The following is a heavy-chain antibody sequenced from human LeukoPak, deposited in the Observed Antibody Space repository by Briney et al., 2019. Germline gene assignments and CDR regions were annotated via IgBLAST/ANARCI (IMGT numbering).Heavy chain of an antibody. CDR1: GFALNIYW. CDR3: VRGFDGYYGFDL. V-gene: IGHV3-7*05. J-gene: IGHJ3*01. Sequence: GGSLRLSCEASGFALNIYWMSWVRQAPGKGLEWVANVNQDGSEKYYVDSVKGRFTISRDNAKKSLYLQVNSLRVEDTAVYFCVRGFDGYYGFDLWGQGTMVTVSS. D-gene: IGHD5-24*01. CDR2: VNQDGSEK.